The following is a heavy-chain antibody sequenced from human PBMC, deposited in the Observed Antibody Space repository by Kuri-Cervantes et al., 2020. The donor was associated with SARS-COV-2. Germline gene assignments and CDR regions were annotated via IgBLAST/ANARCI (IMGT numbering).Heavy chain of an antibody. CDR3: ARDPTPYYDFWSGSYYFDY. J-gene: IGHJ4*02. D-gene: IGHD3-3*01. V-gene: IGHV1-2*02. Sequence: ASVKVSCKASGYTFTGYYMHWVRQAPGQGLEWMGWINPNSGGTSYAQKFQGRVTITRNTSISTAYMELSSLRSEDTAVYYCARDPTPYYDFWSGSYYFDYWGQGTLVTVSS. CDR1: GYTFTGYY. CDR2: INPNSGGT.